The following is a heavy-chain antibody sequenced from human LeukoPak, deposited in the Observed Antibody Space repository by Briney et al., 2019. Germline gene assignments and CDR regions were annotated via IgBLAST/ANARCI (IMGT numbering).Heavy chain of an antibody. CDR3: ARESIVGATTLDY. V-gene: IGHV1-2*02. D-gene: IGHD1-26*01. Sequence: ASVKVSCKASGYTFTGYYMHWVRQAPGQGLEWMGWINPNSGGTNYAQKFQGRVTMTRVTSISTAYMELSSLRSDDTAVYYCARESIVGATTLDYWGQGTLVTVSS. CDR2: INPNSGGT. CDR1: GYTFTGYY. J-gene: IGHJ4*02.